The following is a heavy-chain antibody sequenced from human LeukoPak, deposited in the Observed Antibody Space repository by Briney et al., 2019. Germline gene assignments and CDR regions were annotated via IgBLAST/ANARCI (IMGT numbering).Heavy chain of an antibody. Sequence: PGRSLRLSCAASGFTFSSYAMHWGRQAPGKGLEWVAVISYDGSNKYYADSVKGRFTISRDNYKNTLYLQMNSLRAEDTAVYYCARDHPPSFIGYGMDVWGQGTTVTVSS. CDR2: ISYDGSNK. CDR3: ARDHPPSFIGYGMDV. CDR1: GFTFSSYA. D-gene: IGHD3-16*02. J-gene: IGHJ6*02. V-gene: IGHV3-30-3*01.